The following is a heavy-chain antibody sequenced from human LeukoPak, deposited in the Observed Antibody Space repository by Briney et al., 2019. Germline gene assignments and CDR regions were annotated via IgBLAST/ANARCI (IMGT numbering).Heavy chain of an antibody. V-gene: IGHV4-31*03. CDR2: IYSSGST. CDR1: GGSITTNNYY. Sequence: SETLSLTCTVSGGSITTNNYYWSWIRQHPGKGLEWIGYIYSSGSTFYSPSLKSRVTISVDTSKNRFSLKLTSVTAADTAVYYCAREPYYYDTSGPHWGQGTLVTVSS. D-gene: IGHD3-22*01. J-gene: IGHJ4*02. CDR3: AREPYYYDTSGPH.